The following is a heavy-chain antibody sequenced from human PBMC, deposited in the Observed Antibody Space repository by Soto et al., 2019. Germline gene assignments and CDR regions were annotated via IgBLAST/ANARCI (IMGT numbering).Heavy chain of an antibody. D-gene: IGHD2-21*01. CDR1: GFTFSSYW. Sequence: GGSLRLSCAASGFTFSSYWMSWVRQAPGKGLEWVANIKQDGSEKYYVDSVKGRFTISRDNAKNSLYLQMNSLRAEDTAVYYWARVQGYSDFDYWGQGTLVTVSS. CDR2: IKQDGSEK. CDR3: ARVQGYSDFDY. V-gene: IGHV3-7*01. J-gene: IGHJ4*02.